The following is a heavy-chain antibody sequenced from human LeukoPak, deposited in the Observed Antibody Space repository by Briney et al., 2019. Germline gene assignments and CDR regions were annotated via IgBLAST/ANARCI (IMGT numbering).Heavy chain of an antibody. Sequence: GGSLRLSCAASGFTFSNYWMHWVRQAPGKGLVWVSRINSDGSTTSYADSVKGRFTISRDNAKNTLYVQMNSLRAEDTAVYYCARSHNYGSGSFAFDIWGQGTIITVSS. CDR2: INSDGSTT. CDR3: ARSHNYGSGSFAFDI. D-gene: IGHD3-10*01. CDR1: GFTFSNYW. J-gene: IGHJ3*02. V-gene: IGHV3-74*01.